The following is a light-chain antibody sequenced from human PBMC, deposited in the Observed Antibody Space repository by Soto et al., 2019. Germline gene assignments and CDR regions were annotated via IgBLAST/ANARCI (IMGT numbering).Light chain of an antibody. V-gene: IGKV3-15*01. CDR1: QSVRRN. Sequence: EIVMTQSPVTLSVSPGERATLSCRASQSVRRNLAWYQQKPGQAPNLLIYGASTRATGIPARFSGSGSGTEFTLTISSLQSEDFALYYCQQYNDWPLTFGQGTKVDIK. CDR3: QQYNDWPLT. CDR2: GAS. J-gene: IGKJ1*01.